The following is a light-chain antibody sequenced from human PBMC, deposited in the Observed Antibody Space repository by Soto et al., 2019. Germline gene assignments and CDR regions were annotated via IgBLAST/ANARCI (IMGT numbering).Light chain of an antibody. CDR1: QSVSSSY. CDR2: GAS. V-gene: IGKV3-20*01. CDR3: QQYGRSGT. J-gene: IGKJ1*01. Sequence: EIVLTQSPGTLSLSPGERATLSCRASQSVSSSYLAWYQQKPGQAPRLLIYGASSRATGIPDRFSGSGSGTEFTLTISSLQSEDFAVYYCQQYGRSGTFGQGTKVDIK.